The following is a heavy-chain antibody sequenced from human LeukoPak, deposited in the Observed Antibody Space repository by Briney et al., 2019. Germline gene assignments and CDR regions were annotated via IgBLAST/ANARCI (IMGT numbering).Heavy chain of an antibody. CDR1: GFPFNYAW. J-gene: IGHJ6*02. V-gene: IGHV3-15*01. CDR2: ITSKTDGGAT. Sequence: GGSLRPSCAVSGFPFNYAWLGWVRQAPGKGLEWVGRITSKTDGGATDYAAPVKGRFTISRDDSENTLYLQMNSLRAEDTAVYYCARIPLWGASMDVWGQGTTVTVSS. D-gene: IGHD3-16*01. CDR3: ARIPLWGASMDV.